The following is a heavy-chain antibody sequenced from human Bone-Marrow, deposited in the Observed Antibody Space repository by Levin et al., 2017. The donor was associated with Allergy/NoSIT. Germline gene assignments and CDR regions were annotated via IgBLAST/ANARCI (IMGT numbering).Heavy chain of an antibody. CDR2: ISWNSGSI. CDR1: GFTFDDYA. D-gene: IGHD1-26*01. V-gene: IGHV3-9*01. CDR3: AKDMEQTDYYGMDV. Sequence: LSLTCAASGFTFDDYAMHWVRQAPGKGLEWVSGISWNSGSIGYADSVKGRFTISRDNAKNSLYLQMNSLRAEDTALYYCAKDMEQTDYYGMDVWGQGTTVTVSS. J-gene: IGHJ6*02.